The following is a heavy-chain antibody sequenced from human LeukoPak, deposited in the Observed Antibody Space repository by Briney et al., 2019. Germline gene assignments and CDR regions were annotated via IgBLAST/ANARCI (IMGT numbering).Heavy chain of an antibody. D-gene: IGHD3-9*01. V-gene: IGHV3-21*01. CDR1: GFTFSSYS. CDR3: ARDSYDILTGYYGHYFDY. CDR2: ISSSSSYI. J-gene: IGHJ4*02. Sequence: PGGSLRLSCAASGFTFSSYSMNWVRQAPGKGLEWVSSISSSSSYIYYADSVKGRFTISRGNAKNSLYLQMNSLRAEDTAVYYCARDSYDILTGYYGHYFDYWGQGTLVTVSS.